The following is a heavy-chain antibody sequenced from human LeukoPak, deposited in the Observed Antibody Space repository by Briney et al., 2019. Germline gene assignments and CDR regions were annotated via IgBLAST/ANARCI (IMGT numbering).Heavy chain of an antibody. D-gene: IGHD6-13*01. Sequence: PGGSLRLSCAASGFSFSGYAMSWVRQAPGKGLEWVAQIKTKTDGGTTDHAAPVKGRFTISRDDSQNTLYLQMSSLKTEDTAVYYCTTHRGYSSSPTFDYWGQGTLVTVSS. J-gene: IGHJ4*02. CDR3: TTHRGYSSSPTFDY. CDR2: IKTKTDGGTT. V-gene: IGHV3-15*01. CDR1: GFSFSGYA.